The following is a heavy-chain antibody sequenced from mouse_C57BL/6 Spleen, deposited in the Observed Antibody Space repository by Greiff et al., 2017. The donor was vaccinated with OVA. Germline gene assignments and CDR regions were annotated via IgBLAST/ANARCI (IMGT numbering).Heavy chain of an antibody. CDR1: GYAFSSSW. D-gene: IGHD1-1*01. J-gene: IGHJ1*03. V-gene: IGHV1-82*01. CDR2: IYPGDGDT. Sequence: QVQLKESGPELVKPGASVKISCKASGYAFSSSWMNWVKQRPGKGLEWIGRIYPGDGDTNYNGKFKGKATLTADKSSSTAYMQLSSLTSEDSAVYFCARIITSYWYFDVWGTGTTVTVSS. CDR3: ARIITSYWYFDV.